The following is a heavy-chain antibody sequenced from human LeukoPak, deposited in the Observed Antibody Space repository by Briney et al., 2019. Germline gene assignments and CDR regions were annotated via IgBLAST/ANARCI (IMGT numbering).Heavy chain of an antibody. CDR1: GFTFSSYE. Sequence: GGPLRLSCAASGFTFSSYEMNWVRQAPGKGLEWVSYISSSGSTIYYADSVKGRFTISRDNAKNSLYLQMNSLRAEDTAVYYCARGDSSGILTFPDEYFQHWGQGTLVTVSS. J-gene: IGHJ1*01. D-gene: IGHD3-22*01. CDR3: ARGDSSGILTFPDEYFQH. V-gene: IGHV3-48*03. CDR2: ISSSGSTI.